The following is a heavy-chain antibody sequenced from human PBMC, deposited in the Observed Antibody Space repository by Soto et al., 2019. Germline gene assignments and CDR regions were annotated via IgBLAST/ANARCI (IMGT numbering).Heavy chain of an antibody. Sequence: EVQLVESGGGLVKPGGSLRLSCAASGFTFSSYSMNWVRQAPGKGLEWVSSISSSSSYIYYADSVKGRFTISRDNAKNSLYLQMNSLRADDTAVYYCARDFTVGFEPAYWGQGTLVTVSS. V-gene: IGHV3-21*04. CDR2: ISSSSSYI. CDR3: ARDFTVGFEPAY. D-gene: IGHD1-26*01. J-gene: IGHJ4*02. CDR1: GFTFSSYS.